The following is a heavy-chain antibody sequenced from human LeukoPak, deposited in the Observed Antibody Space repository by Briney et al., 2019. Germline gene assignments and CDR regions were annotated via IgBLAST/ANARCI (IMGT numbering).Heavy chain of an antibody. J-gene: IGHJ4*02. V-gene: IGHV4-59*08. Sequence: SETLSLTCTVSGGSISSYYWSWIRQPPGNGLEWIGYIYYSGSTNYNPSLKSRVTISVDTSKNPFPLKLSSVTAADTAVYYCARLGGNYDYVWGSYLTQYYFDYWGQGTLVTVSS. D-gene: IGHD3-16*02. CDR2: IYYSGST. CDR3: ARLGGNYDYVWGSYLTQYYFDY. CDR1: GGSISSYY.